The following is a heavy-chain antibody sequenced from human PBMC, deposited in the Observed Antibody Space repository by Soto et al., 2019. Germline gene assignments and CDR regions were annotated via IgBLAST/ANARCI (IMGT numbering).Heavy chain of an antibody. CDR3: AKDRYCSSTSCYMAFDY. CDR1: GCYFSSYA. Sequence: GVLRLSGAASGCYFSSYAISWVRQAPGKGLQWVSTISGSGGSTYYADSVKGRFTISRDSSRNTLYLQMNSLRAEDTAVYYCAKDRYCSSTSCYMAFDYWGQGTLVTVSS. J-gene: IGHJ4*02. V-gene: IGHV3-23*01. D-gene: IGHD2-2*02. CDR2: ISGSGGST.